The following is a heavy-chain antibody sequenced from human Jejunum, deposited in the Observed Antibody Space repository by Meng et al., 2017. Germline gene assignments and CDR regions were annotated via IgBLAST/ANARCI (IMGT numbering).Heavy chain of an antibody. V-gene: IGHV3-7*01. CDR2: IKQNGGEM. Sequence: GESLKISCAASGFTFSDYWMTWVRQAPGKGLELVANIKQNGGEMNYADSVKGRFTISRDNAKNSLYLQMNSLRVEDTAVYYCATGRVLPSWGQGTLVTVSS. CDR1: GFTFSDYW. J-gene: IGHJ5*02. CDR3: ATGRVLPS.